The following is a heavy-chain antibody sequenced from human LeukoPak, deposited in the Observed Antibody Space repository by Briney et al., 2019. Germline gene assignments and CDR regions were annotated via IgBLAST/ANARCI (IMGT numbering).Heavy chain of an antibody. CDR3: ARQHSSSAFDY. V-gene: IGHV3-23*01. J-gene: IGHJ4*02. D-gene: IGHD6-6*01. CDR1: GFTFSSYA. CDR2: ISGSGGNT. Sequence: GGSLRLSCAASGFTFSSYAMSWVRQAPGKGLEWVSSISGSGGNTYYADSVKGRFTISRDNSKNTLYVQMNSLRAEDAAVYYCARQHSSSAFDYWGQGTLVTVSS.